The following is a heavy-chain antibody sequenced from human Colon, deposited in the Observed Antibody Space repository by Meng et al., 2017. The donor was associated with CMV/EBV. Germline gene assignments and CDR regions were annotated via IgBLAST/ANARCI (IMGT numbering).Heavy chain of an antibody. CDR2: VDNSGST. CDR1: GGSISSGNSY. CDR3: ARGRGIAADSRTYYFDS. D-gene: IGHD6-13*01. J-gene: IGHJ4*01. Sequence: LQGEGPGSLQRSESLSLTCTVFGGSISSGNSYWGWIRQSPGKGLEWIGCVDNSGSTYYTPSLKSRVTISIDTSNTLFSLTLKSVTAADTAVYYCARGRGIAADSRTYYFDSWGHGTLVTVSS. V-gene: IGHV4-39*07.